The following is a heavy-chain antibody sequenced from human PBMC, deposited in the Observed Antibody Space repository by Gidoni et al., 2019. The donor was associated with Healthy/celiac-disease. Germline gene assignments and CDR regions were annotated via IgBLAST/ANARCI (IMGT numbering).Heavy chain of an antibody. Sequence: QLQLQESGPGLVKPSETLSLTCTVSGGSISSSSYYWGWIRQPPGKGLEWIGSIYYSGITYYNPSLKSRVTISVDTSKNQFSLKLSSVTAADTAVYYCARAYIVVVPAAPAGYYYGMDVWGQGTTVTVSS. J-gene: IGHJ6*02. CDR1: GGSISSSSYY. CDR3: ARAYIVVVPAAPAGYYYGMDV. D-gene: IGHD2-2*01. CDR2: IYYSGIT. V-gene: IGHV4-39*01.